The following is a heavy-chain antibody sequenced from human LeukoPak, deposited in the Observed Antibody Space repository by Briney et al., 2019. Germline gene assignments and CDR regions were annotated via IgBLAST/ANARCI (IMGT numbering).Heavy chain of an antibody. D-gene: IGHD5-12*01. CDR2: MNPNSGNT. CDR1: GYTFTGYY. Sequence: ASVKVSCKASGYTFTGYYMHWVRQATGQGLEWMGWMNPNSGNTGYTQKFQGRVTMTRNTSISTAYMELSSLRSEDTAVYYCARGERGYSGYDFDYWGQGTLVTVSS. J-gene: IGHJ4*02. V-gene: IGHV1-8*02. CDR3: ARGERGYSGYDFDY.